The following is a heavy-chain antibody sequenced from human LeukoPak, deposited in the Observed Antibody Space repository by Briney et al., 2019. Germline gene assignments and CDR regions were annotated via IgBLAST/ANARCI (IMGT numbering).Heavy chain of an antibody. J-gene: IGHJ4*02. V-gene: IGHV5-51*01. Sequence: GESLKISCKGSGYSFTDYWIGWVRQMPGKGLEWMGIIYPGDSDTRYSPSFQGQVTISADKSISTAYLQWSSLKAADTAMYYCARGDYGDYRVFYTLFDYWGQGTLVTVSS. CDR3: ARGDYGDYRVFYTLFDY. CDR1: GYSFTDYW. CDR2: IYPGDSDT. D-gene: IGHD4-17*01.